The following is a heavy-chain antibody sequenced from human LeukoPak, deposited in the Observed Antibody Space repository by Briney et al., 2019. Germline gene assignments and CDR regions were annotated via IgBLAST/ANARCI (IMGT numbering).Heavy chain of an antibody. CDR2: INPSGGST. Sequence: ASVKVSCKASGYTFTSYFMHWVRQAPGQGLDWMGIINPSGGSTSYAQKFQGRVTMTRDTSTSTVYMELSSLRAEDTAVYYCAGSPTVDAAFDIWGQGTMVTVSS. V-gene: IGHV1-46*01. D-gene: IGHD4-23*01. CDR3: AGSPTVDAAFDI. J-gene: IGHJ3*02. CDR1: GYTFTSYF.